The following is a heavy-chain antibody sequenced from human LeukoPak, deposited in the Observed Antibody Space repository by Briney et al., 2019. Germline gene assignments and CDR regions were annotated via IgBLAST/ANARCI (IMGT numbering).Heavy chain of an antibody. CDR2: ISYDGSNK. J-gene: IGHJ4*02. Sequence: GGSLRLSCAASGFTFSSYAMHWVRQAPGKGLEWVAVISYDGSNKYYADSVKGRFTISRDNFKNTLYLQMNSLRAEDTAVYYCARSYCSSTSCYPDYWGQGTLVTVSS. V-gene: IGHV3-30-3*01. CDR1: GFTFSSYA. CDR3: ARSYCSSTSCYPDY. D-gene: IGHD2-2*01.